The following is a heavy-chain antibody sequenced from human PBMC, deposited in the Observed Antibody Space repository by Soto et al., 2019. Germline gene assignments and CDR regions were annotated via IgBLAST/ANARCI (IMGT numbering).Heavy chain of an antibody. V-gene: IGHV4-59*08. Sequence: PSETLSLTCSVSGDSINSYYWSWIRQPPGKGLEWIGYIYSTGSTNYNPPLKSRVTMSVDMSKNQFSLKLTSVTAADTAVYFCARLLGDILTGYSFDYWGQGTLVTVS. CDR3: ARLLGDILTGYSFDY. CDR2: IYSTGST. D-gene: IGHD3-9*01. J-gene: IGHJ4*02. CDR1: GDSINSYY.